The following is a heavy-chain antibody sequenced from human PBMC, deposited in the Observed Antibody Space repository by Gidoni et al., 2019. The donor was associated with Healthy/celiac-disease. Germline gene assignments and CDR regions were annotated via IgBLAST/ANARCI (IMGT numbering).Heavy chain of an antibody. CDR2: ISSSSSYI. V-gene: IGHV3-21*01. D-gene: IGHD3-22*01. J-gene: IGHJ3*02. CDR3: ARQLNFDYDSSDAFDI. Sequence: EVQLVESGGGLVKPGGSLRLYCAASGFTFSSYSMNWVRQAPGKGLEWVSSISSSSSYIYYADSVKGRFTISRDNAKNSLYLQMNSLRAEDTAVYYCARQLNFDYDSSDAFDIWGQGTMVTVSS. CDR1: GFTFSSYS.